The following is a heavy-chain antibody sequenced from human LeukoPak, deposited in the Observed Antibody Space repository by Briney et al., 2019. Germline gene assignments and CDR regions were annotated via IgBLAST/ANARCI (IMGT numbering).Heavy chain of an antibody. V-gene: IGHV4-39*01. D-gene: IGHD1-14*01. CDR1: GGSIRSSSYY. Sequence: SETLSLTCTVSGGSIRSSSYYWGWARQPPGKGLEWIGSFYYSVSTFYNPSLKSRVTISVDTSKNQFSLKLSSVTAADTAVYYCARWQINLYYFDYWGQGTLVTVSS. J-gene: IGHJ4*02. CDR2: FYYSVST. CDR3: ARWQINLYYFDY.